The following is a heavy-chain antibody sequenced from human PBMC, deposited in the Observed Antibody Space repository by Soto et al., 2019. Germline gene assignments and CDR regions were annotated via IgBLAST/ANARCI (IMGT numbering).Heavy chain of an antibody. J-gene: IGHJ2*01. Sequence: SLRLSCAASGFIFSRFTMNWVRQTPGKGLEWISHIDNTGSSMYYADSVKGRFTISRDNAKNSLYLQMNSLRAEDTAVYFCANSILISRGYFDLWGRGTLVTVSS. CDR3: ANSILISRGYFDL. D-gene: IGHD3-16*01. V-gene: IGHV3-48*01. CDR1: GFIFSRFT. CDR2: IDNTGSSM.